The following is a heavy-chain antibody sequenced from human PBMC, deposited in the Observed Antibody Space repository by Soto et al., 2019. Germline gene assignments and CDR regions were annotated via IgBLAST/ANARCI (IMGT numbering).Heavy chain of an antibody. V-gene: IGHV3-23*01. CDR3: AKPPGSYYYYGMDV. CDR2: ISGSGGST. D-gene: IGHD3-10*01. CDR1: GFTLSSCG. J-gene: IGHJ6*02. Sequence: PGGSLRLSCAASGFTLSSCGMSWVRQAPGKGLEWVSAISGSGGSTYYADSVKGRFTISRDNSKNTLYLQMNSLRAEDTAVYYCAKPPGSYYYYGMDVWGQGTTVTVSS.